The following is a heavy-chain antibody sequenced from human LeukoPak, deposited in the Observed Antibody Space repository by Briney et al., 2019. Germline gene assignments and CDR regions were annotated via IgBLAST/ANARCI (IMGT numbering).Heavy chain of an antibody. V-gene: IGHV3-21*01. J-gene: IGHJ6*02. CDR1: GFTFSSYS. Sequence: GGSLRLSCAASGFTFSSYSTNWVRQAPGKGLEWVSSISSSSSYIYYADSVKGRFTISRDNAKNSLYLQMNSLRAEDTAVYYCARDSPVYYGMDVWGQGTTVTVSS. CDR2: ISSSSSYI. CDR3: ARDSPVYYGMDV.